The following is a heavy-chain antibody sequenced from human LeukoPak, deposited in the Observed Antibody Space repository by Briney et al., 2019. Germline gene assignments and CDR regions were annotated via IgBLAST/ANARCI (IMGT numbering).Heavy chain of an antibody. Sequence: SETLSLTCTVSGYSISRGYFWGWIRQPPGKGLEYIGTIDHSGGTYYNPSLKSRVTISLDTSKNQFSLKLSSVTAADTAVYYCASVPAARARRGYYYYYYMDVWGKGTTVTVSS. CDR2: IDHSGGT. D-gene: IGHD2-2*01. V-gene: IGHV4-38-2*02. CDR3: ASVPAARARRGYYYYYYMDV. CDR1: GYSISRGYF. J-gene: IGHJ6*03.